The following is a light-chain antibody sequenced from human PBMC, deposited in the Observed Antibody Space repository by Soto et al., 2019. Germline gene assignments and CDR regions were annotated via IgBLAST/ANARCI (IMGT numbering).Light chain of an antibody. CDR2: DNN. Sequence: QSVLTQPPSASGTPGQWVTISCSGSSSNIGINAVNWYQQLPGTAPKLLMYDNNQRPSGVPDRVSGSKSGTSASLAISGLQSDDEADYYCASWDDSLNGLLFGTGTKLTVL. CDR1: SSNIGINA. V-gene: IGLV1-44*01. CDR3: ASWDDSLNGLL. J-gene: IGLJ1*01.